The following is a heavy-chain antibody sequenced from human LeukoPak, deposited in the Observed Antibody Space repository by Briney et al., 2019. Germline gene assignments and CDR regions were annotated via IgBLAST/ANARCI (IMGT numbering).Heavy chain of an antibody. D-gene: IGHD6-19*01. CDR3: AKGPLIEVAGTTWDH. J-gene: IGHJ4*02. CDR2: ISGSVIRT. V-gene: IGHV3-23*01. CDR1: GFTFNSHA. Sequence: GRSLRLSCAASGFTFNSHAMAWVRQAPGEGLEWVSAISGSVIRTYYADSVKGRFTISRDNSKNTLYLQMNSLRAEDRAVYYCAKGPLIEVAGTTWDHWGQGTLVTVSS.